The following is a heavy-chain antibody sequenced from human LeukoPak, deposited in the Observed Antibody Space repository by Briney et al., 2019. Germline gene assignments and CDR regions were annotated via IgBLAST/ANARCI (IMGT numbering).Heavy chain of an antibody. Sequence: GGSLRLSCAASGLTFSNYAMTWVRQAPGKGLEWVSNIIVSGSRTYYAASVKGRFTIDRGNSKNTLYLQMNSLRAEDTALDYFSKDANGDYIGAFDMWGPGTLVTVSS. CDR3: SKDANGDYIGAFDM. J-gene: IGHJ3*02. D-gene: IGHD4-17*01. CDR1: GLTFSNYA. CDR2: IIVSGSRT. V-gene: IGHV3-23*01.